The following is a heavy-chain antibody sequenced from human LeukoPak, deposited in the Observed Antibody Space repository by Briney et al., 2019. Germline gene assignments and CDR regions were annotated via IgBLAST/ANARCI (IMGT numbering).Heavy chain of an antibody. CDR2: VDPEDGET. J-gene: IGHJ4*02. CDR1: GYTFTDYY. CDR3: ATDRMARGVFDY. Sequence: ASVKISCKVSGYTFTDYYMHWVQQAPGKGLEWMGLVDPEDGETIYAEKFQGRVTITADTSTDTAYMELSSLRSEDTAAYYCATDRMARGVFDYWGQGTLVTVSS. V-gene: IGHV1-69-2*01. D-gene: IGHD2-8*01.